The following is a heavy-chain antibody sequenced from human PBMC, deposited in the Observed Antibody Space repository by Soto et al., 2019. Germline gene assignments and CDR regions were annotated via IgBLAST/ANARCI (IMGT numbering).Heavy chain of an antibody. Sequence: QITLKESGPTLVKPTQTLTLTCTFSGFSLSTSGVGVGWIRQPPGKALEWLALIYWDDDKRYSPSLKSRLTITKDTPQNQVVLTMTNMDPVDTATYYCAHRAIAAAGYAEYFQHWGQGTLVTVSS. CDR2: IYWDDDK. CDR3: AHRAIAAAGYAEYFQH. V-gene: IGHV2-5*02. D-gene: IGHD6-13*01. CDR1: GFSLSTSGVG. J-gene: IGHJ1*01.